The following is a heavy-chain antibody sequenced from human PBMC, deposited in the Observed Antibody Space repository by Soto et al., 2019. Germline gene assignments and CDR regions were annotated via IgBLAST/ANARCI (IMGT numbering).Heavy chain of an antibody. V-gene: IGHV4-59*01. J-gene: IGHJ5*02. CDR1: GGSISSYY. D-gene: IGHD3-22*01. CDR2: IYYSGST. CDR3: ARYYAAYDSSGLDSSSGFDP. Sequence: SETLSLTCTVSGGSISSYYWSWIRQPPGKGLEWIGYIYYSGSTNYNPSLKSRVTISVDTSKNQFSLKLSSVTAADTAVYYCARYYAAYDSSGLDSSSGFDPWGQGTLVTVSS.